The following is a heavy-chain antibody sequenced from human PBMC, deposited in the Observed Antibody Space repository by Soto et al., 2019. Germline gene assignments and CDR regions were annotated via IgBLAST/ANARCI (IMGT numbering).Heavy chain of an antibody. V-gene: IGHV1-69*01. CDR3: ARARYCSGGSCYPSFDY. D-gene: IGHD2-15*01. Sequence: SVKVSCKASGGTFSSYAISWVRQAPGQGLEWMGGIIPIFGTANYAQKFQGRVTITADESTSTAYMELSSLRSEDTAVYYCARARYCSGGSCYPSFDYWGQGTLVTVSS. CDR1: GGTFSSYA. CDR2: IIPIFGTA. J-gene: IGHJ4*02.